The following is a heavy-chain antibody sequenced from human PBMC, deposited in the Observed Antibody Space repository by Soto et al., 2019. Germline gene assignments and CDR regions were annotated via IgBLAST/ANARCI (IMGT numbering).Heavy chain of an antibody. CDR2: ISYDGSNK. CDR3: AKGSTPDYGDYPRGGYFDY. V-gene: IGHV3-30*18. Sequence: PGGSLRLSCAASGFTFSSYGMHWVRQAPGKGLEWVAVISYDGSNKYYADSVKGRFTISRDNSKNTLYLQMNSLRAEDTAVYYCAKGSTPDYGDYPRGGYFDYWGQGTLVTVSS. D-gene: IGHD4-17*01. CDR1: GFTFSSYG. J-gene: IGHJ4*02.